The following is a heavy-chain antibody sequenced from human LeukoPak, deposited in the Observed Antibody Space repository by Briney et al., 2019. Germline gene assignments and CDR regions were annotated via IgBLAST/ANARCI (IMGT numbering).Heavy chain of an antibody. J-gene: IGHJ4*02. Sequence: GGSMRLSCAASGFTFSSCAMRWVRQAPGKGLGWVSAIRGSGGSTYYADSVRGRLITSRDNSKNTLYLQMTSLRAEDTAVYYCAKDGGYRYGQYYFDYWGQGTLVTVSS. CDR1: GFTFSSCA. D-gene: IGHD5-18*01. V-gene: IGHV3-23*01. CDR3: AKDGGYRYGQYYFDY. CDR2: IRGSGGST.